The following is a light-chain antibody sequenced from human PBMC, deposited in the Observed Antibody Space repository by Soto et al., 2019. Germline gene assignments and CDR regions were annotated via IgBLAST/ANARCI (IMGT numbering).Light chain of an antibody. Sequence: DSQMTQSPSTLSASVGDRVTITCRASQSISSWLAWYQQKPGKAPKLLIYKASSLESGVPSRFSGSGSGTEFTLTISSLQPDDLATYYCQQYNSYRTFGQGTKV. J-gene: IGKJ1*01. CDR3: QQYNSYRT. CDR1: QSISSW. V-gene: IGKV1-5*03. CDR2: KAS.